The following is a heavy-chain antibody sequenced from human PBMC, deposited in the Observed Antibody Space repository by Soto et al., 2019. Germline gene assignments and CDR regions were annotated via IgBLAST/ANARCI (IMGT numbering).Heavy chain of an antibody. CDR2: IIPIFGTA. Sequence: QVQLVQSGAEVKKPGSSVKVSCKASGGTFSSYAISWVRQAPGQGLEWMGGIIPIFGTANYAQKFQGRVTITADESTSTAYMELSSLRSEDTAVYYCARDRYSSSWLGTHKSLTWFDPWGQGTLVTVSS. J-gene: IGHJ5*02. D-gene: IGHD6-13*01. CDR3: ARDRYSSSWLGTHKSLTWFDP. CDR1: GGTFSSYA. V-gene: IGHV1-69*01.